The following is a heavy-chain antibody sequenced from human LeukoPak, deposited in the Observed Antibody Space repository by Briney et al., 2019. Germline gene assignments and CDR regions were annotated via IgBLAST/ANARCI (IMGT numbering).Heavy chain of an antibody. CDR2: ISPYNGNT. V-gene: IGHV1-8*02. D-gene: IGHD5-18*01. CDR1: GYTFNTYG. J-gene: IGHJ4*02. Sequence: ASVKVSCKPSGYTFNTYGITWERQAPGQGLEWMGWISPYNGNTNYAQKFQGRVTMTRNTSISTAYMELSSLRSEDTAVYYCARGLKFGYGIPLTSDYWGQGTLVTVSS. CDR3: ARGLKFGYGIPLTSDY.